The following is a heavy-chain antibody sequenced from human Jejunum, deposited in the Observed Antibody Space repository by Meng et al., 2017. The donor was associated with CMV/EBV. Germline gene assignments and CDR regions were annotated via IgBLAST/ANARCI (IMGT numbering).Heavy chain of an antibody. J-gene: IGHJ4*02. CDR3: VVGVQGDYVWGSYRLTEPDY. CDR2: ISAYNGNT. Sequence: FTRYGFSCVRQAPGLGLEWMGWISAYNGNTNYAQKLQGRVTVTTDTSPSTAYMELGSLRSDDTAVYCCVVGVQGDYVWGSYRLTEPDYWGQGTLVTVSS. D-gene: IGHD3-16*02. V-gene: IGHV1-18*01. CDR1: FTRYG.